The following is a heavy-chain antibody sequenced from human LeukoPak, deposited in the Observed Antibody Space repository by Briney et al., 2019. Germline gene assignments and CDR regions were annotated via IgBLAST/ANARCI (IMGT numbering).Heavy chain of an antibody. CDR1: GFTCSSYA. V-gene: IGHV3-23*01. CDR3: AKDRAALSFRHDAFDI. J-gene: IGHJ3*02. D-gene: IGHD3-16*02. CDR2: ISGSGGST. Sequence: GGSLRLSCAASGFTCSSYAMSWVRQAPGKGLEWVSAISGSGGSTYYADSVKGRFTISGDNSKNTLYLQMNSLRAEDTAVYYCAKDRAALSFRHDAFDIWGQGTMVTVSS.